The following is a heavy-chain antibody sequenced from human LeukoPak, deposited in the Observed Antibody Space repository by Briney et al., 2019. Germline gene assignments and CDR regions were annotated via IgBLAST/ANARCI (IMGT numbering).Heavy chain of an antibody. J-gene: IGHJ4*02. Sequence: ASVKVSCKASGYTFTGYYMHCVRQAPGQGLEWMGWINPNSGGTNYAQKFQGRVTMTRDTSISTAYMELSRLRSDDTAVYYCARGPLAVAGSPLFYWGQGTLVTVSS. CDR2: INPNSGGT. V-gene: IGHV1-2*02. D-gene: IGHD6-19*01. CDR3: ARGPLAVAGSPLFY. CDR1: GYTFTGYY.